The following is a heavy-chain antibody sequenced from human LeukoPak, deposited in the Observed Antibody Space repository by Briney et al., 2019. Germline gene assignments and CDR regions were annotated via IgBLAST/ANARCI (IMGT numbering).Heavy chain of an antibody. Sequence: SETLSLTCAVYGGSFSGYYWSWIRQPPGKGLEWIEYIYYSGSTNYNPSLKSRVTISVDTSKNQFSLKLSSVTAADTAVYYCARDYPRFDPWGQGTLVTVSS. CDR1: GGSFSGYY. V-gene: IGHV4-59*01. J-gene: IGHJ5*02. CDR2: IYYSGST. CDR3: ARDYPRFDP.